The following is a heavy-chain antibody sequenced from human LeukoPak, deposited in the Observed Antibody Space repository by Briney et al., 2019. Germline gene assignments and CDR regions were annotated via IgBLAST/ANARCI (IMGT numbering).Heavy chain of an antibody. CDR2: IYSGGST. CDR1: GFTFSSNY. CDR3: ASPGPTIWFGELFSAY. V-gene: IGHV3-66*01. J-gene: IGHJ4*02. D-gene: IGHD3-10*01. Sequence: GGSLRLSCAASGFTFSSNYMSWVRQAPGKGLEWVSGIYSGGSTYYADSVKGRFTISRDNSKNTLYLQMNSLRAEDTAVYYCASPGPTIWFGELFSAYWGQGTLVTVSS.